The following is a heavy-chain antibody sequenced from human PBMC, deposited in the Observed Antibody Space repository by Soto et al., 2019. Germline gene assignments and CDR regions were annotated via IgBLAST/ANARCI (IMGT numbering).Heavy chain of an antibody. CDR1: GSTFTSDY. V-gene: IGHV1-46*03. Sequence: GASVKVSCKASGSTFTSDYMHWVRQAPGQGLEWMGIINPSGASASYAQRFQGRVTVTRDTSTSTVFMELSSLRSEDTAVYYCARASSGYSGYVPDYWGQGTLVTVSS. J-gene: IGHJ4*02. CDR3: ARASSGYSGYVPDY. D-gene: IGHD5-12*01. CDR2: INPSGASA.